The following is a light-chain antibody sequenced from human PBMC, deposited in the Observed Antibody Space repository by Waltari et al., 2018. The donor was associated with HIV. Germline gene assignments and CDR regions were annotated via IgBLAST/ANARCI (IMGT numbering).Light chain of an antibody. V-gene: IGLV1-44*01. CDR2: SNN. CDR3: AAWDDSLNGRV. Sequence: QSVLTQPPSASGTPGPRVTISCSGSSSTIGSNTVNWYHQPPGTAPKLLIYSNNQRPSGVPDRFSGSKSGTSASLAISGLQSEDEADYYCAAWDDSLNGRVFGGGTKLTVL. J-gene: IGLJ3*02. CDR1: SSTIGSNT.